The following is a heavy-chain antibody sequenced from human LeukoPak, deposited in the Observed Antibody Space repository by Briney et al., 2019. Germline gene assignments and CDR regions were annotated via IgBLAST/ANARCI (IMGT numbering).Heavy chain of an antibody. J-gene: IGHJ3*02. D-gene: IGHD3-22*01. Sequence: SETLSLTCTVSGGSISSSSYYWGRIRQPPGKGLEWIGSIYYSGSTYYNPSLKSRVTISVDTSKNQFSLKLSSVTAAATAVYYCARFGHYYDSSGPTTDAFDIWGQGTMVTVSS. V-gene: IGHV4-39*07. CDR2: IYYSGST. CDR3: ARFGHYYDSSGPTTDAFDI. CDR1: GGSISSSSYY.